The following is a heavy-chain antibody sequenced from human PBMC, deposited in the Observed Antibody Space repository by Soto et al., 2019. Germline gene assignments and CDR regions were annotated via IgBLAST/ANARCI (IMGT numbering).Heavy chain of an antibody. Sequence: QITLKESGPTLVKPTQTLTLTCTFSGFSLSTSGVSVGWIRQPPGKALEWLALIYWDDDKRYSPSLKSRRTITKDTSKNQVVLRMTNMDPVDTATYYCAHSRCGGDCLQSYPSHYYYGMDVWGQGTTVTVSS. D-gene: IGHD2-21*02. CDR2: IYWDDDK. V-gene: IGHV2-5*02. CDR3: AHSRCGGDCLQSYPSHYYYGMDV. J-gene: IGHJ6*02. CDR1: GFSLSTSGVS.